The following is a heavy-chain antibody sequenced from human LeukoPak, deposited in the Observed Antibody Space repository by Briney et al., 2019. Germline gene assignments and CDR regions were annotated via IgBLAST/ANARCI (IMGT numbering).Heavy chain of an antibody. Sequence: PSETLSLTCTVSGGSISSGGYYWSWIRQPPGKGLEWIGYIYHSGSTYYNPSLKSRVTISVDRSKNQFSLKLSSVTAADTAVYYCARDPRRIAAADWGQGTLVTVSS. D-gene: IGHD6-13*01. CDR2: IYHSGST. J-gene: IGHJ4*02. V-gene: IGHV4-30-2*01. CDR3: ARDPRRIAAAD. CDR1: GGSISSGGYY.